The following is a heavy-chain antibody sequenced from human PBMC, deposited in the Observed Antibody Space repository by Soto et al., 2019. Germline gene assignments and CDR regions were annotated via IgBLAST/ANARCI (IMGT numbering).Heavy chain of an antibody. J-gene: IGHJ4*02. CDR2: IYYSGST. CDR3: ASGYCSSTSCYSEGGFDY. Sequence: SETLSLTCTVSGGSISSSSYYWGWIRQPPGKGLERIGSIYYSGSTYYNPSLKSRVTISVDTSKNQFSLKLSSVTAADTAVYYCASGYCSSTSCYSEGGFDYWGQGTLVTVSS. CDR1: GGSISSSSYY. D-gene: IGHD2-2*03. V-gene: IGHV4-39*01.